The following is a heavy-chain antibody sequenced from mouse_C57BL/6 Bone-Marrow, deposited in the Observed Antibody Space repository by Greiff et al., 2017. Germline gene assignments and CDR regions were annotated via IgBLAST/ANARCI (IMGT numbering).Heavy chain of an antibody. CDR2: IYWDDDK. J-gene: IGHJ3*01. CDR3: ARSSGLTGSWFPY. CDR1: GFSLSTSGMG. D-gene: IGHD4-1*01. Sequence: QVTLKESGPGILQPSQTLSLTCSFSGFSLSTSGMGVSWIRQPSGKGLEWLAHIYWDDDKRYSPSLKSRLTISQDTSRNHVFLNITSVDTADTATYYCARSSGLTGSWFPYWGQGTLVTVSA. V-gene: IGHV8-12*01.